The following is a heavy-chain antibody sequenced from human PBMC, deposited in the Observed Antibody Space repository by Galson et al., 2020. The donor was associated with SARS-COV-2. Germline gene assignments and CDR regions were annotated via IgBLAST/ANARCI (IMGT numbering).Heavy chain of an antibody. V-gene: IGHV3-9*01. J-gene: IGHJ2*01. CDR2: ISWNSGSI. Sequence: QAPGQGLEWVSGISWNSGSIGYADSVKGRFTISRDNAKNSLYLQMNSLRAEDTALYYCATFGGYSGYDDYWYFDLWGRGTLVTVSS. D-gene: IGHD5-12*01. CDR3: ATFGGYSGYDDYWYFDL.